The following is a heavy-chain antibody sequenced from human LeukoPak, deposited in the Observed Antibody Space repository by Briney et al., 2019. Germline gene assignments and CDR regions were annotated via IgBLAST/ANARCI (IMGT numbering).Heavy chain of an antibody. Sequence: GGSLRLSCAASGFTFSSYAMSWVRQAPGKGLEWVSAISGSGGSTYYADSVKGRFTISRDNSKNTLYLQMNSLRAEDTAVYYCAKGRSCGSGSYYHPTDYWGQGTLVTVSS. V-gene: IGHV3-23*01. CDR3: AKGRSCGSGSYYHPTDY. CDR2: ISGSGGST. D-gene: IGHD3-10*01. CDR1: GFTFSSYA. J-gene: IGHJ4*02.